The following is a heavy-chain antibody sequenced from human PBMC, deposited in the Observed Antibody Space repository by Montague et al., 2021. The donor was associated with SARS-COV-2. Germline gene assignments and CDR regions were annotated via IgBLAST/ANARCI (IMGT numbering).Heavy chain of an antibody. CDR1: GGSISSRY. CDR3: ARHAHLDWYYFDY. J-gene: IGHJ4*02. Sequence: SETLSLTCSVSGGSISSRYWSWIRQPPGKGLEWIGYIYHYGSAKYNPSLKSRVTISVDTSKNQFSLKLSSVTAVDTAVYYCARHAHLDWYYFDYWGQGTLVTVSS. CDR2: IYHYGSA. D-gene: IGHD3-3*01. V-gene: IGHV4-59*08.